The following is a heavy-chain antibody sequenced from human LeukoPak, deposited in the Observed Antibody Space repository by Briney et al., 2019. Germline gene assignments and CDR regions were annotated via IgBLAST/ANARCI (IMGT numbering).Heavy chain of an antibody. D-gene: IGHD2-2*01. CDR3: ARDLYVNCSSTSCSPPPPNWFDP. V-gene: IGHV1-18*04. J-gene: IGHJ5*02. Sequence: ASVKVSCKASGYTFTSYGISWVRQAPGQGLEWMGWISAYNGYTNYAQKLQGRVTMTTDTSTSTAYMELRSLRSDDTAVYYCARDLYVNCSSTSCSPPPPNWFDPWGQGTLVTVSS. CDR1: GYTFTSYG. CDR2: ISAYNGYT.